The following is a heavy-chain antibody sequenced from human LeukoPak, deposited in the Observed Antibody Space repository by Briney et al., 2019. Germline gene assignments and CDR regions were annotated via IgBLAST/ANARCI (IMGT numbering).Heavy chain of an antibody. CDR1: GFTFSSYA. CDR2: ISGSGGST. V-gene: IGHV3-23*01. J-gene: IGHJ4*02. CDR3: AKDSSGWTPTYYFDY. Sequence: GGSLRLSCAASGFTFSSYAVSWVRQAPGKGLGWVSAISGSGGSTYYADSVKGRFTISRDNSKNTLYLQMNSLRAEDTAVYYCAKDSSGWTPTYYFDYWGQGTLVTVSS. D-gene: IGHD6-19*01.